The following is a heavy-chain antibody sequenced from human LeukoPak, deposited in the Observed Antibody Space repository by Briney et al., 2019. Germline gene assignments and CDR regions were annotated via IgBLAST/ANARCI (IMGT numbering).Heavy chain of an antibody. V-gene: IGHV1-46*01. CDR3: AREGDYYGSAEAGYKRQFGYYMDV. Sequence: GAAVTVSCKASGYTLRNYYMHWVRQAPGQGLEWMGVNAPSVGFTAYAGKFQGRVSLTRDMSTTTFYMALRSLRSEDTAVVYCAREGDYYGSAEAGYKRQFGYYMDVWGKGTTVTVSS. J-gene: IGHJ6*03. CDR1: GYTLRNYY. CDR2: NAPSVGFT. D-gene: IGHD3-10*01.